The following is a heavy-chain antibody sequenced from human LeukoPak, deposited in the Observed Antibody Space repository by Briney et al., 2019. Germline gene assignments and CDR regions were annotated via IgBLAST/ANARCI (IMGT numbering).Heavy chain of an antibody. Sequence: GASVKVSCKASGYTFTSYYVYWVRQAPGQGLEWMGKINPSGGGTDYAQKFQGRVTMTRDTSTSTVYMELSSLRSEDTAVYYCARDQGVTMVRGIMSPSAAGYWGQGTLVTVSS. CDR3: ARDQGVTMVRGIMSPSAAGY. CDR1: GYTFTSYY. D-gene: IGHD3-10*01. J-gene: IGHJ4*02. CDR2: INPSGGGT. V-gene: IGHV1-46*01.